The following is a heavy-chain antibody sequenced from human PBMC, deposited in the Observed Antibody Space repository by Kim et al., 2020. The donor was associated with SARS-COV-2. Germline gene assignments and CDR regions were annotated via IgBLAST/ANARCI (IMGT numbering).Heavy chain of an antibody. CDR1: GGSVSSYN. CDR2: IDRSGST. V-gene: IGHV4-34*01. CDR3: VRVLVLAASTFNSYYYGLAV. Sequence: SETLSLTCAVHGGSVSSYNWNWIRQPPGKGLEWIGEIDRSGSTHFNPSLNSRGVIALDTSKSQVSLKLTSVTAAATAIYYCVRVLVLAASTFNSYYYGLAVWGQGTTVTVSS. D-gene: IGHD6-13*01. J-gene: IGHJ6*02.